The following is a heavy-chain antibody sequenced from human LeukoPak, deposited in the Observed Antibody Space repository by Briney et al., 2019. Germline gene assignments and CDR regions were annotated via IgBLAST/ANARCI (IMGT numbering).Heavy chain of an antibody. CDR1: GFTFSSYS. D-gene: IGHD5-18*01. CDR2: ISSSSSTI. J-gene: IGHJ3*02. CDR3: ARGGDTAMVTVAFDI. Sequence: QPGGSLRLSCAASGFTFSSYSMNWVRQAPGKGLEWVSYISSSSSTIYYADSVKGRFTISRDNAKNSLYLQMNSLRAEDTAVYYCARGGDTAMVTVAFDIWGQGTMVTVSS. V-gene: IGHV3-48*01.